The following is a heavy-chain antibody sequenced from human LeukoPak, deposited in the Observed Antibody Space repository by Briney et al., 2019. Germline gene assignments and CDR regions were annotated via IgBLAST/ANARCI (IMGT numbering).Heavy chain of an antibody. V-gene: IGHV1-18*01. Sequence: GASVKVSCKASGYTFTSCVISWVRQAPGQGLEWMGWINPYNGNTNYAQKFQGRVTMTTDTSTSTAYMELRSLRSDDTAVYYCARGASGSSWYGTFDYWGQGTLVTVSS. CDR2: INPYNGNT. D-gene: IGHD6-13*01. CDR3: ARGASGSSWYGTFDY. CDR1: GYTFTSCV. J-gene: IGHJ4*02.